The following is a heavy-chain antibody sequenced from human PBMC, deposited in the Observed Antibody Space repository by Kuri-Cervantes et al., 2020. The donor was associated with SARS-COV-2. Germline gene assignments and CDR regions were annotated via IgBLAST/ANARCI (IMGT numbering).Heavy chain of an antibody. CDR1: GFTFSRYR. V-gene: IGHV3-48*01. Sequence: GGSLRLTCAASGFTFSRYRMNWVRQAPGKGLEWVSYISSSSSTIYYADSVKGRFTISRDNSKNTLYLQMNSLRAEDTAVYYCAKCAYYYDSSGYYYFDYWGREPWSPSPQ. CDR3: AKCAYYYDSSGYYYFDY. D-gene: IGHD3-22*01. CDR2: ISSSSSTI. J-gene: IGHJ4*02.